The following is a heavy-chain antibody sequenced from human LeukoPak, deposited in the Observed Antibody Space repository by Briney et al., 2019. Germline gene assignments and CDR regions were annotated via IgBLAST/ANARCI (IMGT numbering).Heavy chain of an antibody. CDR2: INHSGST. V-gene: IGHV4-34*01. CDR3: ARYGAADYYYYGMDV. J-gene: IGHJ6*02. Sequence: SETLSLTCAVYGGSFSGYYWSWLRQPPGKGLEWIGEINHSGSTNYNPSLKSRVTISVDTSKNQFSLKLSSVTAADTAVYYCARYGAADYYYYGMDVWGQGTTVTVSS. CDR1: GGSFSGYY. D-gene: IGHD2-15*01.